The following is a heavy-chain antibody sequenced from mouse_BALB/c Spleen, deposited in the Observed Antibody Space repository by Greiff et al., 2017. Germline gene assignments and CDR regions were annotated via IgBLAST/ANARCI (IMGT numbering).Heavy chain of an antibody. J-gene: IGHJ2*01. D-gene: IGHD4-1*01. Sequence: VHVKQSGPELVKPGASVKMSCKASGYTFTSYVMHWVKQKPGQGLEWIGYINPYNDGTKYNEKFKGKATLTSDKSSSTAYMELSSLTSEDSAVYYCARSGTLFDYWGQGTTLTVSS. CDR2: INPYNDGT. V-gene: IGHV1-14*01. CDR3: ARSGTLFDY. CDR1: GYTFTSYV.